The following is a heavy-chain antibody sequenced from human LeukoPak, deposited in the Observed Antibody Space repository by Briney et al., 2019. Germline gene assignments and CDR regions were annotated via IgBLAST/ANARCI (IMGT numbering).Heavy chain of an antibody. CDR1: GFTFTNYW. CDR3: ARVGSFVGWAFDI. D-gene: IGHD6-19*01. V-gene: IGHV3-7*03. J-gene: IGHJ3*02. CDR2: IKDDGSAK. Sequence: LAGGSLRLSCAASGFTFTNYWMTWVRQAPGKGLEGVANIKDDGSAKYYVDSVKGRFTISRDDAKNSLYPQMNSLRAEDTAVYYCARVGSFVGWAFDIWGQGTMVTVSS.